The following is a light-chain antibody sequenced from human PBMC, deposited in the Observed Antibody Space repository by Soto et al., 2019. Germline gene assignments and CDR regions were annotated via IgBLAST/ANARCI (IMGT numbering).Light chain of an antibody. V-gene: IGKV3-11*01. CDR2: DAL. J-gene: IGKJ4*01. CDR1: QSVGSS. CDR3: QKRGSWPQLT. Sequence: DILLTQSPATLSLSPGERVTLSCRASQSVGSSLAWFQQKPGQAPRLLIYDALNRATGIPARFSGSGSGTDFTLTISSLEPEDFAVYYCQKRGSWPQLTFGGGTKVDIK.